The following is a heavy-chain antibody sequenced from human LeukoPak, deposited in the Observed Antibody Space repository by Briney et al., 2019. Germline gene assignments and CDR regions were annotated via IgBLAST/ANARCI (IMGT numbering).Heavy chain of an antibody. J-gene: IGHJ6*02. CDR3: ARDIVVVPGVAYHYNGMDV. CDR2: ISYDGSNK. Sequence: GGSLRLSCAASGFTFSSYGMHWVRQAPGKGLEWVAVISYDGSNKYYADSVKGRFTISRDNSKNTLYLQMNSLRAEDTAVYYCARDIVVVPGVAYHYNGMDVWGQGTTVTVSS. D-gene: IGHD2-2*01. V-gene: IGHV3-30*03. CDR1: GFTFSSYG.